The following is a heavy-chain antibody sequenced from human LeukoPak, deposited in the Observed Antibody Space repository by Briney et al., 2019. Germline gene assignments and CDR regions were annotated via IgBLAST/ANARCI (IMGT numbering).Heavy chain of an antibody. V-gene: IGHV3-53*01. CDR3: ASGTYYYDSSGYLDY. D-gene: IGHD3-22*01. J-gene: IGHJ4*02. CDR1: GFTVSSNY. Sequence: GGSLRLSCAASGFTVSSNYMSWVRQAPGKGLEWVSVIYSGGSTYYADSVKGRFTISRDNSKNTLYLQMNSLRAEDTAVYYCASGTYYYDSSGYLDYWGQGTLVTVSS. CDR2: IYSGGST.